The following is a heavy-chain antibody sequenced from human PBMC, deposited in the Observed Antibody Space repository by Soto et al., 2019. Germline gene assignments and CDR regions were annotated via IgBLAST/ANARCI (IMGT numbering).Heavy chain of an antibody. Sequence: PGGSLRLSCAASGFTFSNAWMSWVRQAPGKGLEWVGRIKSKTDGGTTDYAAPVKGRFTISRDDSKNTLYLQMNSLKTEDTAMYYCTSPSYYYDSSGYYDPNAFDIWGQGTMVTVSS. CDR2: IKSKTDGGTT. J-gene: IGHJ3*02. V-gene: IGHV3-15*01. CDR1: GFTFSNAW. D-gene: IGHD3-22*01. CDR3: TSPSYYYDSSGYYDPNAFDI.